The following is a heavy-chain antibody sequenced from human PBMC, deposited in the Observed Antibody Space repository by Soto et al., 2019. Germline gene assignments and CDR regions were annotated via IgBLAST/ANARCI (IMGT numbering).Heavy chain of an antibody. CDR3: ARDRVLRFLEWSSGGYYFDY. D-gene: IGHD3-3*01. V-gene: IGHV1-18*01. CDR1: GYTFTIYH. Sequence: ASVKVSCKASGYTFTIYHISWVRQAPGQGLEWMGWINPYNGNTNYAQKLQERVTMTTDTSTSTAYMELRSLRSDDTAVYFCARDRVLRFLEWSSGGYYFDYWGQGTLVTVSS. J-gene: IGHJ4*02. CDR2: INPYNGNT.